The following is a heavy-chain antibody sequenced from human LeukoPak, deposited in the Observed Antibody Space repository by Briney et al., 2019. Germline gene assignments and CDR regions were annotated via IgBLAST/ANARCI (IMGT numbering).Heavy chain of an antibody. CDR2: INYGGTT. D-gene: IGHD3-10*01. CDR3: AGQRARFGEWAFEY. Sequence: SETLSLTCTVSGGSINIANYFWAWIRQPPGKGLEWIGSINYGGTTYYNPSLNSRVTISVDTSKNQFSLKLSSVTAVDTAVFYCAGQRARFGEWAFEYWGQGTLVTVSS. CDR1: GGSINIANYF. V-gene: IGHV4-39*01. J-gene: IGHJ4*02.